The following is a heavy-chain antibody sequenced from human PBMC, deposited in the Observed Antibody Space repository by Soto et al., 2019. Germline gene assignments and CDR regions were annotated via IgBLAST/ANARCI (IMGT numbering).Heavy chain of an antibody. CDR3: ANVSRKGSAIDFDY. D-gene: IGHD3-10*01. V-gene: IGHV1-8*01. J-gene: IGHJ4*02. CDR2: VNPNNGDT. Sequence: QVQLVQSGAELKKPGASVKVSCKASVYTFSNYDMNWVRQATGQGPEWIGWVNPNNGDTGYAQKSQGRVTLTRDISTATAYMELTSLRSEDTAIYYCANVSRKGSAIDFDYWGQGTLITVSS. CDR1: VYTFSNYD.